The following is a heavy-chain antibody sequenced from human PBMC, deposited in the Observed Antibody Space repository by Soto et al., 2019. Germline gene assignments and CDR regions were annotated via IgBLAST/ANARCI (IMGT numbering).Heavy chain of an antibody. CDR1: GVTGVTFSAAW. CDR3: TTDPVTMIVVVPSSG. CDR2: IKSKTDGGTT. V-gene: IGHV3-15*01. D-gene: IGHD3-22*01. J-gene: IGHJ4*02. Sequence: PGGSLRLSCAASGVTGVTFSAAWLTWVRQSPGKGLEWVGLIKSKTDGGTTDYAAPVKGRFTISRDDSKNTLYLQMNSLKTEDTAVYYCTTDPVTMIVVVPSSGWGQGTLVTVSS.